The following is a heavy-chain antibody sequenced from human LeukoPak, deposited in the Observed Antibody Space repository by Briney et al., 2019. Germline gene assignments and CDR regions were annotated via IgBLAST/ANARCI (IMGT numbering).Heavy chain of an antibody. V-gene: IGHV1-2*02. Sequence: GASVKVSCKASGYTFTDNYMHWVRQAPGQGLEWMGWINPYSGGTVYAQKFQGRVTMTRDTSISTAYMDLSRLRSDDTAVYYCARGSIVGATFDYFDYWGQGTLVTVSS. CDR2: INPYSGGT. D-gene: IGHD1-26*01. J-gene: IGHJ4*02. CDR3: ARGSIVGATFDYFDY. CDR1: GYTFTDNY.